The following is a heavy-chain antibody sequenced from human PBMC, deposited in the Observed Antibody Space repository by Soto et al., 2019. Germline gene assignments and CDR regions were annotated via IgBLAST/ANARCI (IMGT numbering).Heavy chain of an antibody. CDR3: ARSPPSGYCSGGSCYPPDY. D-gene: IGHD2-15*01. J-gene: IGHJ4*02. Sequence: PGGSLRLSCAASGFTFSSYSMNWVRQAPGKGLEWVSYISSSSSTIYYADSVKGRFTISRDNAKNSLYLQMNSLRAEDTAVYYCARSPPSGYCSGGSCYPPDYWGQGTLVTVSS. CDR2: ISSSSSTI. V-gene: IGHV3-48*01. CDR1: GFTFSSYS.